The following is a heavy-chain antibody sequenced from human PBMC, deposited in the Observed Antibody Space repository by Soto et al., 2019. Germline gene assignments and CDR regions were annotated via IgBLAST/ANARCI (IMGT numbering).Heavy chain of an antibody. J-gene: IGHJ6*02. D-gene: IGHD2-21*02. CDR1: GDSVSSGFYY. Sequence: SETLSLACTVSGDSVSSGFYYWSWIRQPPGKGLEWIGYIYYTGSTDYNPSLESRVTISADTSKHQFSLKLTSVTAADTAVYYCARVSRAWAYCGGDCYSNHYYYYGMDVWGQGTTVTVSS. CDR3: ARVSRAWAYCGGDCYSNHYYYYGMDV. V-gene: IGHV4-61*01. CDR2: IYYTGST.